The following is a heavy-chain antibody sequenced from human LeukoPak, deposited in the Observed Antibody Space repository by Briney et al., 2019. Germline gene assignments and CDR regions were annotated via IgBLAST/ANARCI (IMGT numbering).Heavy chain of an antibody. CDR3: ARSSIIAAAGPYYFDY. CDR1: GGTVSSYA. D-gene: IGHD6-13*01. Sequence: ASVKVSCKASGGTVSSYAISWVRQAPGQGLEWMGGIIPIFVIANSANKFKGRVAITADQSTSTAYMELSSLRSEDTAVYYCARSSIIAAAGPYYFDYWGQGTLVTVSS. CDR2: IIPIFVIA. J-gene: IGHJ4*02. V-gene: IGHV1-69*10.